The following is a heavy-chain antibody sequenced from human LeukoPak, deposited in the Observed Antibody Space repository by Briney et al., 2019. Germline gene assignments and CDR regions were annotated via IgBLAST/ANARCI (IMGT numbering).Heavy chain of an antibody. CDR2: INPNSGGT. CDR3: ARCSTPHWIFDAFDI. Sequence: ASVKVSCKASGYTFTGHYMHWVRQAPGQGPEWMGWINPNSGGTNYAQKFQGRVTMTRDTSISTAYMELSGLRSDDTAVYFCARCSTPHWIFDAFDIWGQGTMVTVSS. CDR1: GYTFTGHY. V-gene: IGHV1-2*02. D-gene: IGHD1-1*01. J-gene: IGHJ3*02.